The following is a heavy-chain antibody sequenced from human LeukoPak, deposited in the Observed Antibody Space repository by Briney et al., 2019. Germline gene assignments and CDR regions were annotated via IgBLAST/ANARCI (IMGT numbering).Heavy chain of an antibody. V-gene: IGHV4-4*07. CDR2: IYTSGST. CDR3: ATSYSDYGVFDY. J-gene: IGHJ4*02. Sequence: SETLSLTCSVSGGSISTYYWSWIRQPAGKGLEWIGRIYTSGSTIHNPSLKSRVSMSADTYKNQVSLKLSSVTAADTAVYYCATSYSDYGVFDYWGQGTLVTVSS. CDR1: GGSISTYY. D-gene: IGHD4-11*01.